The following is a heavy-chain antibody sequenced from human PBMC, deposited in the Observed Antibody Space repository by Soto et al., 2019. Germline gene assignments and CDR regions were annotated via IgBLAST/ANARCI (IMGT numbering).Heavy chain of an antibody. J-gene: IGHJ6*02. V-gene: IGHV3-33*01. CDR3: ARARYSSGWYSYYYGMDV. D-gene: IGHD6-19*01. Sequence: GGSLRLSCAASVFTFISYGMHWVRQAPGKGLEWVAVIWYDGSNKYYADSVKGRFTISRDNSKNTLYLQMNSLRAEDTAVYYCARARYSSGWYSYYYGMDVWGQGTTVTVSS. CDR2: IWYDGSNK. CDR1: VFTFISYG.